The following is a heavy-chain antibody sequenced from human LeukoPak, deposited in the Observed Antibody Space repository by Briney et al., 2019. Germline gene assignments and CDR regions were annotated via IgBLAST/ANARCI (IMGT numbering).Heavy chain of an antibody. J-gene: IGHJ3*02. Sequence: PGGSLRLSCAASGFTFSDYYMSWIRQAPGKGLEWVSYISPSGTTIYYADSVKGRFTISRDNAKNSLYLQMNSLRADDTAAYYCTRAYTLSDAFDIWGQGTMVTVSS. CDR1: GFTFSDYY. V-gene: IGHV3-11*04. CDR2: ISPSGTTI. D-gene: IGHD2/OR15-2a*01. CDR3: TRAYTLSDAFDI.